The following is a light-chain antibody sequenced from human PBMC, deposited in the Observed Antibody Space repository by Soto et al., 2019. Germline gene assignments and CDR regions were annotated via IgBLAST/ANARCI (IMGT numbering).Light chain of an antibody. CDR3: SSYTSSSTPVV. Sequence: QSALTQPASVSGSPGQRITISCTGTSSDVGGYNYVSWYQQHPGKAPKLMIYDVSNRPSGVSNRFSGSKSGNTASLTISGLQPEDEADYYCSSYTSSSTPVVFGGGTKLTVL. J-gene: IGLJ2*01. CDR1: SSDVGGYNY. CDR2: DVS. V-gene: IGLV2-14*01.